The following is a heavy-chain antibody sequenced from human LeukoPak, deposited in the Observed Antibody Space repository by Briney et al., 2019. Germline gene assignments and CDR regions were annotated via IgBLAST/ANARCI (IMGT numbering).Heavy chain of an antibody. J-gene: IGHJ4*02. CDR1: GGSFSGYY. CDR2: INHSGST. CDR3: ARGYYDSSGYIV. Sequence: SETLSLTCAVYGGSFSGYYWSWIRQPTGKGLEWIGEINHSGSTNYNPSLKSRVTISVDTSKNQFSLKLSSVTAADTAVYYCARGYYDSSGYIVWGQGTLVTVSS. V-gene: IGHV4-34*01. D-gene: IGHD3-22*01.